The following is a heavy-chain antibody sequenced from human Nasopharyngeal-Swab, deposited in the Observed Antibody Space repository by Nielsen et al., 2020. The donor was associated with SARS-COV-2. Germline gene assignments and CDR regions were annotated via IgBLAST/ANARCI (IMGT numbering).Heavy chain of an antibody. J-gene: IGHJ4*02. V-gene: IGHV3-53*04. CDR2: IYSGGST. Sequence: GGSLRLSCAASGFTVSSNYMTWVRQAPGKGLEWVSVIYSGGSTYYADSVKGRFTISRHNSKNTLYLQMNSLRAEDTAVYYCARDLDSGSYPYWGQGTLVTVSS. CDR1: GFTVSSNY. CDR3: ARDLDSGSYPY. D-gene: IGHD1-26*01.